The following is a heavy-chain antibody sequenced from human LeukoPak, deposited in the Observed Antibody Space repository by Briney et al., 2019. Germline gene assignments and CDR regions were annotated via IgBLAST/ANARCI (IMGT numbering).Heavy chain of an antibody. Sequence: GGSLRLSCAASGFTFSSYAMSWVRQAPGKGLEWVSAISGSGGSTYYADSVKGRFTISRDNSKNTLYLQMNSLRAKDTAVYYCAKDRLYFRTLDYWGRGTLVTVSS. V-gene: IGHV3-23*01. D-gene: IGHD3/OR15-3a*01. CDR2: ISGSGGST. J-gene: IGHJ4*02. CDR1: GFTFSSYA. CDR3: AKDRLYFRTLDY.